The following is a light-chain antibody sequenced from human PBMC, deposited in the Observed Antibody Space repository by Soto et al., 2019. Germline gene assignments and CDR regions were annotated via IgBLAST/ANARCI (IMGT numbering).Light chain of an antibody. J-gene: IGKJ1*01. V-gene: IGKV3-20*01. CDR1: QSVSSSY. CDR3: QQYGSSPRT. CDR2: GTS. Sequence: EIVLTQSPGTLSLSPGEIATLSFSASQSVSSSYLAWYQQKPGQAPRLLIYGTSSRATGIPDRFSGNGSGTDFTLTISRLEPEDFAVYYCQQYGSSPRTFGQGTKVDIK.